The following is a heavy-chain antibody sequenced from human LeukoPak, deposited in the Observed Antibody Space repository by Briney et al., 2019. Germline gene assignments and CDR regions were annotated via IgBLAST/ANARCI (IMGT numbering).Heavy chain of an antibody. J-gene: IGHJ4*02. V-gene: IGHV4-39*01. Sequence: SETLSLTCTVSGGSLSSSSYYWDWIRQPPGKGLEWIGNIYYSGSTFYNPSLTSRVTISVDTSRKQFSLPLSSVTAADPAVYYCARQGYSYGYIDYWGQGTLVTVSS. CDR1: GGSLSSSSYY. D-gene: IGHD5-18*01. CDR3: ARQGYSYGYIDY. CDR2: IYYSGST.